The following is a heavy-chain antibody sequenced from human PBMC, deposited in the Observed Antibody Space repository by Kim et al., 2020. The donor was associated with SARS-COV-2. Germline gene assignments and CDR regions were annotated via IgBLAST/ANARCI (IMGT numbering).Heavy chain of an antibody. CDR2: INPNSGGT. CDR1: GYTFTGYY. Sequence: ASVKVSCKASGYTFTGYYMHWVRQAPGQGLEWMGRINPNSGGTNYAQKFQGRVTMTRDTSISTAYMELSRLRSDDTAVYYCASDSYGRYSGYDYYYYYMDVWGKGTTVTVSS. J-gene: IGHJ6*03. V-gene: IGHV1-2*06. CDR3: ASDSYGRYSGYDYYYYYMDV. D-gene: IGHD5-12*01.